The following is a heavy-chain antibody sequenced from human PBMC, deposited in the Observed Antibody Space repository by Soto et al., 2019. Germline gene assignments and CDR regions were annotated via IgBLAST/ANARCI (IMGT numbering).Heavy chain of an antibody. D-gene: IGHD6-19*01. J-gene: IGHJ3*02. CDR2: ITTSSNSI. V-gene: IGHV3-21*01. CDR1: GCTFSSYS. Sequence: EVQLVESGGGLVKPGGSLRLSCAASGCTFSSYSMNWVRQAPGKGLEWVSTITTSSNSIYYADSVKGRFTSSRDNVKNSLYLQMNRLRVEDTAVYYCARVQWLASHIWGQGTMVTVSS. CDR3: ARVQWLASHI.